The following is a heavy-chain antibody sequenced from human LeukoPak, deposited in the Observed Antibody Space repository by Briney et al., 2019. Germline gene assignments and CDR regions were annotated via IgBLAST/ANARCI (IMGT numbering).Heavy chain of an antibody. D-gene: IGHD2-8*01. V-gene: IGHV4-38-2*01. CDR2: VYHSGST. J-gene: IGHJ3*02. CDR3: ARQINGYAFDI. Sequence: PSETLSLTCDVSGFSINSGCYWGWIRQPPGKGLEWIASVYHSGSTYYSPSLRSRVTTSVDTSKNHLALKLSSVSAADTAVYYCARQINGYAFDIWGQGTMLTVSS. CDR1: GFSINSGCY.